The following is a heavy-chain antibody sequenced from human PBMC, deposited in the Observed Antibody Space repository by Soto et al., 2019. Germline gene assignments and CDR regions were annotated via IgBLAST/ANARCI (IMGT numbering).Heavy chain of an antibody. V-gene: IGHV3-33*01. CDR1: GFTFSSYG. Sequence: QVQLVESGGGVVQPGRSLRLSCAASGFTFSSYGMHWVRQAPGKGLEWVAVIWYDGSNKYYADSVKGRFTISRDNSKNTLYLQMNSLRAEDTAVYYCARDADSSGWLNRFDYWGQGTLVTVSS. J-gene: IGHJ4*02. CDR2: IWYDGSNK. CDR3: ARDADSSGWLNRFDY. D-gene: IGHD6-19*01.